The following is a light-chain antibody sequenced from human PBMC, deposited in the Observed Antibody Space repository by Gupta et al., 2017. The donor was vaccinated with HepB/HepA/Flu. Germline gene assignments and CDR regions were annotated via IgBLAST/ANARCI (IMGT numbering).Light chain of an antibody. V-gene: IGLV1-44*01. CDR2: TNN. J-gene: IGLJ1*01. CDR3: AALDDSLMAYV. CDR1: SSNIGSNY. Sequence: QSVVPQPPSASGTPGQRVTISCSGSSSNIGSNYVNWYQQHPGTAPKLLIHTNNQRPSGVPDRFSGSKSGTSASLAISGLQAEDEADYYCAALDDSLMAYVFGGGTKVSVL.